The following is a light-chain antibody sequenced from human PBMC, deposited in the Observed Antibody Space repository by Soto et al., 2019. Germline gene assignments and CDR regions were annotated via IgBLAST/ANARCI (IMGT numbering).Light chain of an antibody. CDR3: QQYNGNSGT. Sequence: DIQMTQSPSSLSASVGDRVTITCRASRSISTWLAWYQQKPGKAPKLLIFDASSLDRGVPSRFRGSRSGTEFTLTISSLQPDDFATYYCQQYNGNSGTFGQGTKVEIK. CDR1: RSISTW. V-gene: IGKV1-5*01. CDR2: DAS. J-gene: IGKJ1*01.